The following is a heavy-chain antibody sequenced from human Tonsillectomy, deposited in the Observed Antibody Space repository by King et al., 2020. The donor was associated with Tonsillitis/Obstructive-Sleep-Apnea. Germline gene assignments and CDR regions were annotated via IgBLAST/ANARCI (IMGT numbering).Heavy chain of an antibody. CDR3: AIPWSGYYCFDY. D-gene: IGHD3-3*01. V-gene: IGHV1-3*01. CDR2: LNAGNGNT. J-gene: IGHJ4*02. CDR1: GYTFTSYA. Sequence: QLQLVQSGAEVKKPGASVKVSCKASGYTFTSYAMHWVRQAPGQRLEWMGWLNAGNGNTKYSQKFQGRVTITRDTSASTAYMELSSLRSEDTAVYYCAIPWSGYYCFDYWGQGTLVTVSS.